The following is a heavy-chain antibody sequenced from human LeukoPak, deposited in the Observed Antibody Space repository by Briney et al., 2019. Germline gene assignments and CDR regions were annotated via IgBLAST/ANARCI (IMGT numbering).Heavy chain of an antibody. CDR1: GGSISSGGYY. CDR2: IYHSGST. Sequence: SETLSLTCTVSGGSISSGGYYWSWIRQPPGKGLEWIGYIYHSGSTYYNPSLKSRVTISVDRSKNQFSLKLSSVTAADTAVYYCARDQHFDWLLGWSDPWGQGTLVTVSS. CDR3: ARDQHFDWLLGWSDP. D-gene: IGHD3-9*01. V-gene: IGHV4-30-2*01. J-gene: IGHJ5*02.